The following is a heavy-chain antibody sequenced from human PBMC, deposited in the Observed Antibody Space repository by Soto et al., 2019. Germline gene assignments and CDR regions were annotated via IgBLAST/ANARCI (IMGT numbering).Heavy chain of an antibody. CDR3: ARAHTTPGIAVAGPGY. J-gene: IGHJ4*02. V-gene: IGHV3-30-3*01. D-gene: IGHD6-19*01. CDR2: ISYDGSSK. CDR1: GLTFSSYA. Sequence: PGGSLRLSCAASGLTFSSYAMHWVRQAPGKGLEWVAVISYDGSSKYYADSVKGRFTISRDNSKNTLYLQMNSLRAEDTAVYYCARAHTTPGIAVAGPGYWRQGTLVTVSS.